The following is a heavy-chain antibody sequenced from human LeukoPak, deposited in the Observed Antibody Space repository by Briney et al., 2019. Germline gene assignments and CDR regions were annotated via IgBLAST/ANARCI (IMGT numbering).Heavy chain of an antibody. V-gene: IGHV3-74*01. Sequence: GRSLRLSCVASGFTFSTYAIHWVRQAPGKGLLWVSHINSDGSWTTYADSVKGRFTISRDNAKNSLYLQMNSLRAEDTAVYYCAREVVVAATCMDYWGQGTLVTVSS. CDR3: AREVVVAATCMDY. CDR2: INSDGSWT. CDR1: GFTFSTYA. J-gene: IGHJ4*02. D-gene: IGHD2-15*01.